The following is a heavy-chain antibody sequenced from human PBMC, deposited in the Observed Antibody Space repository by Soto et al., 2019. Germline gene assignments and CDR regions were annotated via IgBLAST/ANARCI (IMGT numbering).Heavy chain of an antibody. CDR3: ARAPTGLDY. CDR2: INPSSGST. CDR1: GYTFTTYY. Sequence: QVQLVQSGAEVKKPGASVKVSCKASGYTFTTYYMHWVRQAPGQGLEWMGIINPSSGSTSYIQKFQGTVTMTRDTSTSTVYMELSSLRSEDTAVYYCARAPTGLDYCGQGTLVTVSS. D-gene: IGHD7-27*01. V-gene: IGHV1-46*03. J-gene: IGHJ4*02.